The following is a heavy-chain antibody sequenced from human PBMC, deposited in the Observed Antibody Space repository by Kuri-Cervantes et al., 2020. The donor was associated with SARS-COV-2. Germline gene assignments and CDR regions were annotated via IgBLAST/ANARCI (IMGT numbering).Heavy chain of an antibody. CDR1: GDSISDYSYY. Sequence: GSLRLSCTVPGDSISDYSYYWGWIRQPPGKGLEWIGSIHYTGNTYYNPSLRSRVTMSVDTAKNQVSLEVTSVTAADTAVYYCARGRIAAAGKTFDYWGQGTLVTVSS. J-gene: IGHJ4*02. V-gene: IGHV4-39*01. CDR2: IHYTGNT. CDR3: ARGRIAAAGKTFDY. D-gene: IGHD6-13*01.